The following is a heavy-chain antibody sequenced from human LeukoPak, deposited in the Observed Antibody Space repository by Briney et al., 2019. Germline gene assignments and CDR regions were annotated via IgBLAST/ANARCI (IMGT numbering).Heavy chain of an antibody. V-gene: IGHV4-39*07. CDR2: MYYSGTT. CDR1: GGSISGSSYY. J-gene: IGHJ4*02. Sequence: SETLSLTCTVSGGSISGSSYYWGWIRQPPGKGLEWIGSMYYSGTTLYNPSLKSRVTISVDTSKNQFSLKLSSVTAADTAVYYCARYHSGYDDYWGQGTLVTVSS. D-gene: IGHD5-12*01. CDR3: ARYHSGYDDY.